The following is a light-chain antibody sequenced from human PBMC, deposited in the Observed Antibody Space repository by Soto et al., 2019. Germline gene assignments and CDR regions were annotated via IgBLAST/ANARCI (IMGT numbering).Light chain of an antibody. J-gene: IGLJ1*01. CDR1: SSDVGGYDY. Sequence: QSVLTQPASVSGSPGQSTTISCTGTSSDVGGYDYVSWYQQHPGKAPKLIIYEVSNRPSGISNRFSGSKSGNTASLTISGLQAEDEADYYCTSYTSSSARVFGTGTKVTVL. V-gene: IGLV2-14*01. CDR3: TSYTSSSARV. CDR2: EVS.